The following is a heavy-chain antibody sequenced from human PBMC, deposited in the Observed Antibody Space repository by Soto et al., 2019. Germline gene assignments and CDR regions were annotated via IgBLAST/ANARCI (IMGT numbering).Heavy chain of an antibody. CDR1: GYTLTELS. CDR3: ARESRYCRGGSCYFLPGIDD. Sequence: ASVKVSCKVSGYTLTELSMHWVRQAPGKGLEWMGGFDPEDGETIYAQKFQGRVTMTEDTSTDTAYMELSSLRSEDTAVYYCARESRYCRGGSCYFLPGIDDWGQGTLVTVSS. D-gene: IGHD2-15*01. J-gene: IGHJ4*02. CDR2: FDPEDGET. V-gene: IGHV1-24*01.